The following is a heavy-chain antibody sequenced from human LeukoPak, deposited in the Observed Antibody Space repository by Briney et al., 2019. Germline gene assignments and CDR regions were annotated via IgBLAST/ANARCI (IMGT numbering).Heavy chain of an antibody. CDR3: AKDHGSGSYRDPNWFDP. Sequence: PGRSLRLSCAASGFTFSSYGMHWVRQAPGKGLDWVTVISYDGSYKYYAESVKGRFTISRDNSKKTLYLQMNSLRAEDTAVYYCAKDHGSGSYRDPNWFDPWGQGTLVTVSS. V-gene: IGHV3-30*18. CDR2: ISYDGSYK. CDR1: GFTFSSYG. J-gene: IGHJ5*02. D-gene: IGHD3-10*01.